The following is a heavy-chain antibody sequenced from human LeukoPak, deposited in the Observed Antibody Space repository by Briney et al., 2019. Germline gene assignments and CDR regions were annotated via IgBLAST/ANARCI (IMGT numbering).Heavy chain of an antibody. CDR1: GGSIRSSSYF. V-gene: IGHV4-39*07. D-gene: IGHD2-8*01. CDR3: ARVQGMVYATTPNWFDP. J-gene: IGHJ5*02. Sequence: SETLSLTCTVSGGSIRSSSYFWGWIRQPPGKGLEWIGSIYYSGSTYYNPSLKSRVTISVDTSKNQFSLKLSSVTAADTAVYYCARVQGMVYATTPNWFDPWGQGTLVTVSS. CDR2: IYYSGST.